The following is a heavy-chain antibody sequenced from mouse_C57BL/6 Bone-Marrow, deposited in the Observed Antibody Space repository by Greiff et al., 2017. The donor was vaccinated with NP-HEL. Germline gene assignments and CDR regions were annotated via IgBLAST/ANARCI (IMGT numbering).Heavy chain of an antibody. J-gene: IGHJ2*01. CDR1: GFTFSDFY. CDR3: ARDGGSSGWDY. V-gene: IGHV7-1*01. CDR2: SRNKANDYTT. D-gene: IGHD3-2*02. Sequence: EVQLVESGGGLVQSGRSLRLSCATSGFTFSDFYMEWVRQAPGKGLEWIAASRNKANDYTTEYSASVKGRFIVSRDTSQSILYLQMNALRAEDTAIYYCARDGGSSGWDYWGQGTTLTVSS.